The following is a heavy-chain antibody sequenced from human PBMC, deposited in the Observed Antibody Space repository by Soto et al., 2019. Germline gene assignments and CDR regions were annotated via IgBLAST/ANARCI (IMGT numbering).Heavy chain of an antibody. J-gene: IGHJ4*02. D-gene: IGHD1-20*01. V-gene: IGHV3-30-3*01. CDR1: GFTYSGYA. CDR2: ISYDGSIK. CDR3: ARDNWNDATLFDC. Sequence: QVQLVESGGGVIQPGRSLRLSCAASGFTYSGYAMHWVRQAPGKGLEWVSVISYDGSIKYYADSVKGRFTISRDNSKNTLYLQMNSLRAEDMAVYYCARDNWNDATLFDCWGQGTLVTVSS.